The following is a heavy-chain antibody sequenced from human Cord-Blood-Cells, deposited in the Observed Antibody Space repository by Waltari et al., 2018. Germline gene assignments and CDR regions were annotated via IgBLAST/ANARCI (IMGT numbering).Heavy chain of an antibody. CDR3: ARRSVAGTSV. V-gene: IGHV4-34*01. D-gene: IGHD6-19*01. CDR1: GGSFSGYY. CDR2: INHSGST. J-gene: IGHJ4*02. Sequence: QVQLQQWGAGLWKPSETLSLTCAVYGGSFSGYYWSWIRQPPGKGLEWIGEINHSGSTNYNPSLKSRVTISVDTSKNQFSLKLSSVTAADTAVYYCARRSVAGTSVWGQGTLVTVSS.